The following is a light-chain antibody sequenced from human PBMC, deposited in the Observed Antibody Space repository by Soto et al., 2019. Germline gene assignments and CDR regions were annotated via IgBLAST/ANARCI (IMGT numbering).Light chain of an antibody. CDR1: QTISNW. Sequence: DIQMTQSPSTLSASVGDSVTITCRASQTISNWLAWYQQKPGKAPKLLIYDASILESGVPSRFSGSGSVTEFTLTISSLQPDDFAAYYCQQYNSYSSTFGQGTKVDIK. CDR2: DAS. J-gene: IGKJ1*01. CDR3: QQYNSYSST. V-gene: IGKV1-5*01.